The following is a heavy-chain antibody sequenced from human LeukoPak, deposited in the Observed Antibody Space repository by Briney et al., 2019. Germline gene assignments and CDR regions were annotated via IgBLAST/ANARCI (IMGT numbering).Heavy chain of an antibody. CDR3: TTDGYSGYEGLYDY. V-gene: IGHV3-15*01. CDR2: IKSKTDGGTT. J-gene: IGHJ4*02. Sequence: GLLRLTRADAGCTVSNTWMSWVRQDQGKGLEWVGRIKSKTDGGTTDYAAPVKGRFIISRDDSKNTLYLQMNSLKTEDTAVYYCTTDGYSGYEGLYDYWGQGTLVTVSS. D-gene: IGHD5-12*01. CDR1: GCTVSNTW.